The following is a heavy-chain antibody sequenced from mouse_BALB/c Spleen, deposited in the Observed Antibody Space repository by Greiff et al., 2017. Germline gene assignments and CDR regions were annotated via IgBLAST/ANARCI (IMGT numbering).Heavy chain of an antibody. D-gene: IGHD2-3*01. CDR3: ARHKKDGSYYFDY. V-gene: IGHV5-9-3*01. CDR2: ISSGGSYT. CDR1: GFTFSSYA. Sequence: EVKLQESGGGLVKPGGSLKLSCAASGFTFSSYAMSWVRQTPEKRLEWVATISSGGSYTYYPDSVKGRFTISRDNAKNTLYLQMSSLRSEDTAMYYCARHKKDGSYYFDYWGQGTTLTVSS. J-gene: IGHJ2*01.